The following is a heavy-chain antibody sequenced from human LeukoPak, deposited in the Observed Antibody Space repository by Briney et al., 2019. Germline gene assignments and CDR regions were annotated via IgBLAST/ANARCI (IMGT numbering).Heavy chain of an antibody. CDR3: AKDPDRYSSFYYFDY. V-gene: IGHV3-23*01. J-gene: IGHJ4*02. CDR2: ISGSGGST. Sequence: GGSLRLSCTASGFTFDNYAMIWVRQAPGKGLEWVSAISGSGGSTYYADSVKGRFTISRDNSKNTLYLQMNSLRAEDTAVYYCAKDPDRYSSFYYFDYWGQGTLVTVSS. CDR1: GFTFDNYA. D-gene: IGHD6-13*01.